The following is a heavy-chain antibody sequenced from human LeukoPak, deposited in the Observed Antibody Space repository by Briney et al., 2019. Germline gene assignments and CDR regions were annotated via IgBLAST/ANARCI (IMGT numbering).Heavy chain of an antibody. CDR3: ARAAVTLELLSEHYYFDY. CDR2: VSSSGDYT. Sequence: GGSLRLSCAASGFPFSGFYMTWIRQAPGKGPEWLSDVSSSGDYTDYADSVKGRFTISRDNTKNSLYLQMTSLRAEDTAVYYCARAAVTLELLSEHYYFDYWGQGVLVTVSS. J-gene: IGHJ4*02. CDR1: GFPFSGFY. D-gene: IGHD2-21*01. V-gene: IGHV3-11*06.